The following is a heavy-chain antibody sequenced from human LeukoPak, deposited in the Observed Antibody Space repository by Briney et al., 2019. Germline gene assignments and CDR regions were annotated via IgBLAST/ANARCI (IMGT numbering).Heavy chain of an antibody. V-gene: IGHV3-48*01. CDR3: ARDQAYSFDY. Sequence: PGGSLTLSCAVSGLTFSAYSMKWVRQAPEKGLEWVSYIGSSSSPIYYADSVKGRFTIYRDNAKNSLYLQMDSLRAEDTAVYYCARDQAYSFDYWGQGTLVSVS. CDR1: GLTFSAYS. J-gene: IGHJ4*02. D-gene: IGHD4-11*01. CDR2: IGSSSSPI.